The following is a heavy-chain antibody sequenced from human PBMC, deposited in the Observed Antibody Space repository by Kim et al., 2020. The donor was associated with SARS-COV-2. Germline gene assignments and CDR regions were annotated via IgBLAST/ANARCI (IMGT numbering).Heavy chain of an antibody. D-gene: IGHD3-22*01. CDR3: AQELRATYYDSTSG. V-gene: IGHV3-48*03. CDR2: ISSSGSTI. J-gene: IGHJ4*02. CDR1: GFTFSSYE. Sequence: GGSLRLSCAASGFTFSSYEMNWVRQAPGKWLEWVSYISSSGSTIYYADSVKGRFTISRDNAKNSLYLQMNSLRAEDTAVYYCAQELRATYYDSTSGWGQGTLVTVSS.